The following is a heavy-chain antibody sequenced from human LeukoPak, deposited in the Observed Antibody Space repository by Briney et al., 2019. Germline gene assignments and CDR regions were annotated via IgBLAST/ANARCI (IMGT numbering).Heavy chain of an antibody. V-gene: IGHV5-51*01. J-gene: IGHJ6*03. CDR3: ARASNTDTYRFGHYYYYMDI. Sequence: GESLKISCKASEYSFTTYWIGWVRQMPGKGLEWMGIIYPGDSDTKYSPSFQGQVTMSVDKSINTAYLQWSSLKASDTAIYYCARASNTDTYRFGHYYYYMDIWGKGTTVTVSS. D-gene: IGHD3-16*01. CDR1: EYSFTTYW. CDR2: IYPGDSDT.